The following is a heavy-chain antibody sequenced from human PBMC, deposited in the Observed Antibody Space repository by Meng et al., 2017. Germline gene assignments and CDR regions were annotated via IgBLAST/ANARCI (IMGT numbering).Heavy chain of an antibody. CDR1: GFTFSSYA. CDR2: ISYDGSNK. V-gene: IGHV3-30*07. D-gene: IGHD4-11*01. J-gene: IGHJ4*02. CDR3: ARDDAMTTVTTIGY. Sequence: GHLVGTGGGVVQPGRSLRLSCAASGFTFSSYAMHWVRQAPGKGLEWVAVISYDGSNKYYADSVKGRFTISRDNSKNTLYLQMNSLRAEDTAVYYCARDDAMTTVTTIGYWGQGTLVTVSS.